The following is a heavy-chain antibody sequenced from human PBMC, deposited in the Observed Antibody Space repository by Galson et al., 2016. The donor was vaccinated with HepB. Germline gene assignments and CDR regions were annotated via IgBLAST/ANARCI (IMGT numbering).Heavy chain of an antibody. CDR1: GASISSGY. CDR2: IYYSGST. CDR3: ARSADTTVSRGLSAGWLDP. D-gene: IGHD1-1*01. J-gene: IGHJ5*02. V-gene: IGHV4-59*01. Sequence: LSLTCTVSGASISSGYWTWIRLRPEKGLEWIGYIYYSGSTNYNPSLKTRVTISVDTSKNQFSLTLTSVTAADTAVYHCARSADTTVSRGLSAGWLDPWGQGTLVTVSS.